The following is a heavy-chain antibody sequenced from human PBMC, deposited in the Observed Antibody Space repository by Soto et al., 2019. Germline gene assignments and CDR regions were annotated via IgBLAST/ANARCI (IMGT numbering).Heavy chain of an antibody. CDR2: VYYRGRS. V-gene: IGHV4-39*01. J-gene: IGHJ4*02. CDR1: VGSVTNSSYY. D-gene: IGHD4-17*01. Sequence: PSETLSLTCTVSVGSVTNSSYYWVWIRHSPGKGLEWIGSVYYRGRSYSKSSVKSRVTISVDTSKNRFSLSLNSVTASDTAVYFCVSQRTTVPTQAYFDYWGPGALVTVSS. CDR3: VSQRTTVPTQAYFDY.